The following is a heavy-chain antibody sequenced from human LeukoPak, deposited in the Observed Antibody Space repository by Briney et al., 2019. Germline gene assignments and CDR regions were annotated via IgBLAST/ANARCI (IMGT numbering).Heavy chain of an antibody. D-gene: IGHD1-26*01. J-gene: IGHJ4*02. V-gene: IGHV3-21*01. CDR2: ISSSSSYI. CDR1: GFTFSSYS. CDR3: ARHWVGAYYFDY. Sequence: PGGSLRLSCAASGFTFSSYSMNWVRQAPGKGLEWVSSISSSSSYIYYADSVKGRFTISRDNAKNSLYLQMNSLRAEDTAVYYCARHWVGAYYFDYWGQGTLVTVSS.